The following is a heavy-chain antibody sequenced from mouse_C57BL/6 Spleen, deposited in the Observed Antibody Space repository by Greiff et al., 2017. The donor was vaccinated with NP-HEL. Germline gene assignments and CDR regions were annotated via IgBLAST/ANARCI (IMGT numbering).Heavy chain of an antibody. CDR3: AKHLMKDLFYYAMDY. CDR1: GFTFSSYT. J-gene: IGHJ4*01. V-gene: IGHV5-9*01. CDR2: IGGGGGNT. Sequence: EVKLMESGGGLVKPGGSLKLSCAASGFTFSSYTMPWVRQTPEKRLEWVATIGGGGGNTYYPDSVKGRFPISRDNAKNTLYLQMSSLRSEDTALYYFAKHLMKDLFYYAMDYWGQGTSVTVSS.